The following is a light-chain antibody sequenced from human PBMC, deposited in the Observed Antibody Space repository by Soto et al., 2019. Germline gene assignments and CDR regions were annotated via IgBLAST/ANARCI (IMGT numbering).Light chain of an antibody. CDR3: SSYTSTSTLYV. CDR2: DVS. J-gene: IGLJ1*01. Sequence: PPSVSGSTARWTTFSYTETSGDVGGYNYVSWYQQHPGKAPKLMIYDVSNRPSGVSNRFSGSKAGNTASLTISGLLAEDEADYYGSSYTSTSTLYVFGTGTKVTVL. V-gene: IGLV2-14*01. CDR1: SGDVGGYNY.